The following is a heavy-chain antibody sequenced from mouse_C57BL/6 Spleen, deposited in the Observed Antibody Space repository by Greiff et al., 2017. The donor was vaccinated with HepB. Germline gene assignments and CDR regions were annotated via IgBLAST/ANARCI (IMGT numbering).Heavy chain of an antibody. Sequence: VQGVESGAELARPGASVKLSCKASGYTFTSYGISWVKQRTGQGLEWIGEIYPRSGNTYYNEKFKGKATLTADKSSSTAYMELRSLTSEDSAVYFCASYDYDDYWGQGTTLTVSS. V-gene: IGHV1-81*01. D-gene: IGHD2-4*01. CDR1: GYTFTSYG. CDR3: ASYDYDDY. J-gene: IGHJ2*01. CDR2: IYPRSGNT.